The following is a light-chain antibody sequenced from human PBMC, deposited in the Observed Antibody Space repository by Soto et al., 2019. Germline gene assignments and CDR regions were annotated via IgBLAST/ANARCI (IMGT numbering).Light chain of an antibody. CDR1: QDISNY. CDR2: AAS. CDR3: LQYDSISPLT. J-gene: IGKJ4*02. Sequence: IQMTQSPPSLSASIGDRVTITCRASQDISNYLKWYQYTPGKATKLLIYAASNLETGVPSRFSGMGSGTEFTLTIYSLQPEDIATYYCLQYDSISPLTVGGGTKVEIK. V-gene: IGKV1-33*01.